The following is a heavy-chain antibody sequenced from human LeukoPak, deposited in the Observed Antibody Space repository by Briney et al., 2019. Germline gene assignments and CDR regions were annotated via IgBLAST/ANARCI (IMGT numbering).Heavy chain of an antibody. V-gene: IGHV3-30*04. D-gene: IGHD5-12*01. CDR1: GFTFSSFA. Sequence: GGSLRLSCAASGFTFSSFAMHWVRQASGKGLEWVAVISYDGTNKYNADSVKGRFTISRDNPKNTLYLQMNGLRAEDTAVYYCARDGNSGYNSDYYYGMDVWGKGTTVTVSS. CDR3: ARDGNSGYNSDYYYGMDV. CDR2: ISYDGTNK. J-gene: IGHJ6*04.